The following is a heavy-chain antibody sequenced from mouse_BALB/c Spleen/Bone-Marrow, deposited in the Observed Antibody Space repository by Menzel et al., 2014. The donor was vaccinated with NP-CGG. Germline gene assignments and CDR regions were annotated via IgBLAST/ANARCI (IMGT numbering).Heavy chain of an antibody. CDR2: IWAGGST. CDR1: GFSLTSYG. CDR3: ARDRGRLRAMDY. D-gene: IGHD1-2*01. V-gene: IGHV2-9*02. Sequence: VMLVESGPGLVAPSQSLSITCTVSGFSLTSYGVHWVRQPPGKGLEWLGVIWAGGSTNYNSALMSRLSISKDNSKSXVFLKMNSLQTDDTAMYYCARDRGRLRAMDYWGQGTSVTVSS. J-gene: IGHJ4*01.